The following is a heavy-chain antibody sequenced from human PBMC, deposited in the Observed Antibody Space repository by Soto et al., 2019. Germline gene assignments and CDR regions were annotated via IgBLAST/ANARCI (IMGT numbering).Heavy chain of an antibody. J-gene: IGHJ4*02. V-gene: IGHV3-7*01. D-gene: IGHD6-19*01. CDR1: GFTFSTYW. CDR2: IKEDGSDK. Sequence: EVQLVESGGGLVQPGGSLRLSCLDSGFTFSTYWMSWVRQAPGKGLEWVANIKEDGSDKYYVDSVKGRFTISRDNAKNSLLLQMNSLRADDTAVYYCARGLYSGGWYPDYFDYWGQGTLVTVSS. CDR3: ARGLYSGGWYPDYFDY.